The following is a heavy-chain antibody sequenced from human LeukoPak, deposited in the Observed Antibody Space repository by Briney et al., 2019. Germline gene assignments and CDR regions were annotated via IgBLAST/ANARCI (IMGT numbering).Heavy chain of an antibody. V-gene: IGHV3-21*01. J-gene: IGHJ4*02. CDR1: GFTFSSYS. CDR3: ARDRRLYYDILTAAYFDY. Sequence: GGSLRLSCAASGFTFSSYSMTWVRQAPGKGLEWVSSISSSSSYIYYADSVKGRFTISRDNAKNSLYLQMNSLRAEDTAVYYCARDRRLYYDILTAAYFDYWGQGTLVTVSS. CDR2: ISSSSSYI. D-gene: IGHD3-9*01.